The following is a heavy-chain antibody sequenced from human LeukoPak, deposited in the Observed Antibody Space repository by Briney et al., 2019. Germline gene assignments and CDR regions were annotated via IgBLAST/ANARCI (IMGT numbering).Heavy chain of an antibody. D-gene: IGHD2-8*01. J-gene: IGHJ4*02. CDR1: IFPFNNCW. Sequence: GGSLRLPCAASIFPFNNCWMHGFPQARGKGLVGLSSIISDERTTTYADSVKGRFIISRDNAKNTLFLQINSLRAEDTAVYYCARDGGFCTNGVCFFDYWGQGSLLTVSS. CDR3: ARDGGFCTNGVCFFDY. V-gene: IGHV3-74*01. CDR2: IISDERTT.